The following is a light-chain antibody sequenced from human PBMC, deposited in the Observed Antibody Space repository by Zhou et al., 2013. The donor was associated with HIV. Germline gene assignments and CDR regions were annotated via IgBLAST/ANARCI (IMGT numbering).Light chain of an antibody. CDR3: QQYGSSPWT. Sequence: EVVMTQSPATLSVSPGERVTLSCRASQSVSSNLAWYQQKPGQAPRLLIYRASSRATGIPDRFSGSGSGTDFTLTISRLEPEDFAVYHCQQYGSSPWTFGQGTKVEIK. CDR2: RAS. V-gene: IGKV3-20*01. J-gene: IGKJ1*01. CDR1: QSVSSN.